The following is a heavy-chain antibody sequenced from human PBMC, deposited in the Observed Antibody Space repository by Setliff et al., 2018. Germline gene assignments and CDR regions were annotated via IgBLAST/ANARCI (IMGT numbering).Heavy chain of an antibody. CDR3: ARQGITIFGVVYRYFQH. CDR2: ISSSGSTR. J-gene: IGHJ1*01. CDR1: GFTFSSYE. V-gene: IGHV3-48*03. Sequence: GGSLRLSCAASGFTFSSYEMNWVRQAPGKGLEWVSYISSSGSTRYYSDSVKGRVTISRDNAKNSLYLQMNSLRAEDTAVYYCARQGITIFGVVYRYFQHWGQGTLVTVSS. D-gene: IGHD3-3*01.